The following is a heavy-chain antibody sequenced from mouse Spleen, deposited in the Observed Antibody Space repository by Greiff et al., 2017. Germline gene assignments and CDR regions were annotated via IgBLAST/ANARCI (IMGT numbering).Heavy chain of an antibody. CDR1: GYTFTSYW. V-gene: IGHV1-59*01. Sequence: QVQLQQSGAELVRPGTSVTLSCKASGYTFTSYWMHWVKQRPGQGLEWIGVIDPSDSYTNYNQKFKGKATLTVDTSSSTAYRQLSSLTSEDSAVYYCARKDSSGHMDYWGQGTSVTGSS. D-gene: IGHD3-2*02. CDR3: ARKDSSGHMDY. CDR2: IDPSDSYT. J-gene: IGHJ4*01.